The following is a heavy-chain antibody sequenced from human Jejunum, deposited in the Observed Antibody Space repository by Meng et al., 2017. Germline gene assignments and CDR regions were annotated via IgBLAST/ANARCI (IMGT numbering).Heavy chain of an antibody. V-gene: IGHV3-21*01. CDR3: ARELQLGY. D-gene: IGHD5-24*01. CDR1: GFTFSIYS. CDR2: ITTSSSKI. J-gene: IGHJ4*02. Sequence: EVQLVESGGCLVKPGGSLGLSCAASGFTFSIYSMNWVRQAPGKGLEWVSSITTSSSKIYYADSVKGRFTISRDDAKNSLYLQMNSLRAEDTAVYYCARELQLGYWGQGTLVTVSS.